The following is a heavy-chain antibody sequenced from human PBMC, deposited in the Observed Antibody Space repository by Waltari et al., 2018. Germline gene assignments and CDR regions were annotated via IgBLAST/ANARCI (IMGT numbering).Heavy chain of an antibody. D-gene: IGHD6-19*01. Sequence: EVQLVESGGGLVQPGGSLRLSCAASGFTFSSYWMSWVRQAPGKGLEWVANIKQDGSEKYYVDSVKGRCTISRDNAKNSLYLQMNSLRAEDTAVYYCARDLEQWLVSYYYYYMDVWGKGTTVTISS. V-gene: IGHV3-7*01. CDR3: ARDLEQWLVSYYYYYMDV. J-gene: IGHJ6*03. CDR2: IKQDGSEK. CDR1: GFTFSSYW.